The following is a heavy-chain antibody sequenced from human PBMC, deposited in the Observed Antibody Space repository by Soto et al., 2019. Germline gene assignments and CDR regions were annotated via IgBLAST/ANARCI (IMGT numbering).Heavy chain of an antibody. CDR2: IIPMFGAA. J-gene: IGHJ2*01. CDR1: GATFSGFA. CDR3: ARDATGSFGYLDL. V-gene: IGHV1-69*06. Sequence: QVQLVQSGAEVKKPGSSVKASCEASGATFSGFAINWLRQAPGQGPEWMGGIIPMFGAADYAQKFQGRLTITADKSTTTVFMELSRLRSDDTAVYYCARDATGSFGYLDLWGRGTLVTVSS.